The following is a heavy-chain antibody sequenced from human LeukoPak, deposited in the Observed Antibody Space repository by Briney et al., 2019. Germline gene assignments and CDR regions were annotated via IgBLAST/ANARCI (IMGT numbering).Heavy chain of an antibody. Sequence: SETLSLTCTVSGGSISSYYWSWIRQPPGKGLEWIGYIYYSGSTNYNPSLKSRVTMSVDTSKNQFSLKLSSVTAADTAVYYCARLDEDAFDIWGQGTMVTVSS. CDR3: ARLDEDAFDI. V-gene: IGHV4-59*01. CDR1: GGSISSYY. D-gene: IGHD3/OR15-3a*01. J-gene: IGHJ3*02. CDR2: IYYSGST.